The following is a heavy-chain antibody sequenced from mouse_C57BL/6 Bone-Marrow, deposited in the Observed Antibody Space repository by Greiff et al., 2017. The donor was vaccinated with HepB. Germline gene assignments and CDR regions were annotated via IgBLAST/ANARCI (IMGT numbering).Heavy chain of an antibody. CDR1: GYTFTSYW. Sequence: VQLQQPGAELVMPGASVKLSCKASGYTFTSYWMHWVKQRPGQGLEWIGEIDPSDSYTNYNQKFKGKSTLTVDKSSSTAYMQLSSLTSEDSAVYYCARRARYFWYFDVWAQGPRSPSPQ. V-gene: IGHV1-69*01. J-gene: IGHJ1*03. CDR3: ARRARYFWYFDV. D-gene: IGHD2-12*01. CDR2: IDPSDSYT.